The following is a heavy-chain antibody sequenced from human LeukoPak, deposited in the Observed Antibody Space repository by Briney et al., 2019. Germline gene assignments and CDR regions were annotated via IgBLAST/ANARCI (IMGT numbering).Heavy chain of an antibody. Sequence: PGRSLRLSCAASGFTFSSYAMHWVRQAPGKGLEWVALISYDGSNKNYADSVKGRLTISRDISKNTLYVQMNSLRPEDTAVYYCARGGKQWRGGNYFDSWGQGTLVAVSS. CDR2: ISYDGSNK. CDR3: ARGGKQWRGGNYFDS. J-gene: IGHJ4*02. V-gene: IGHV3-30*04. D-gene: IGHD6-19*01. CDR1: GFTFSSYA.